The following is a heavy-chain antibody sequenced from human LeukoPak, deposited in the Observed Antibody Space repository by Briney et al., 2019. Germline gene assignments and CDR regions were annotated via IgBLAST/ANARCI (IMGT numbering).Heavy chain of an antibody. Sequence: SVKVSCKASGGSFNTYGFHWVRQAPGQGLEWMGGVIPIFATTNYPQKFRGRVTITADDSTSTAYMELSSLRSEDTAVYYCATEGTYSSSWYPHYYYYGLDVWGQGTTVTVSS. D-gene: IGHD6-13*01. CDR1: GGSFNTYG. CDR2: VIPIFATT. V-gene: IGHV1-69*13. CDR3: ATEGTYSSSWYPHYYYYGLDV. J-gene: IGHJ6*02.